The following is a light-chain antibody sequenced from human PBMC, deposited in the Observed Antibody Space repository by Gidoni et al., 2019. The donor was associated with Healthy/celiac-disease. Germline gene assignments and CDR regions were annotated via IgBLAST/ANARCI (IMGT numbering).Light chain of an antibody. CDR3: QQYNNWPYT. J-gene: IGKJ2*01. Sequence: EIVMTQSPATLPVSPGERATLSCRDSQSVSSDLAWYQQKPGQAPRLLSYGASTRATGIPARFSGSVSGTEFTLTISSLQSEDFAVYYCQQYNNWPYTFGQGTKLEIK. CDR1: QSVSSD. V-gene: IGKV3-15*01. CDR2: GAS.